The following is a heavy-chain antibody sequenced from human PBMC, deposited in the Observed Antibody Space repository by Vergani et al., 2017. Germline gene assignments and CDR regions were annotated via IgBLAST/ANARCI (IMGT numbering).Heavy chain of an antibody. V-gene: IGHV3-9*01. D-gene: IGHD2-2*01. Sequence: EVQLVESGGGLVQPGRFLRLSCAASGFHFDEYAMHWVRQGPGKGLEWVSGISWNSGSIGYADSVKGRFTISRDNAKNSLYLQMNSLRAEDTALYYCAKDSSTNYYYMDVWGKGTTVTVSS. CDR1: GFHFDEYA. CDR2: ISWNSGSI. J-gene: IGHJ6*03. CDR3: AKDSSTNYYYMDV.